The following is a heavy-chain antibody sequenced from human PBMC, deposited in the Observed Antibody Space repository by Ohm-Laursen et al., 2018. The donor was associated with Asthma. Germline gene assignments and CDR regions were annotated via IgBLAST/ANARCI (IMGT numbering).Heavy chain of an antibody. Sequence: VKVSCNASGGTFSSYAISWVQQAPGKGLEWMGLVDPEDGETIYAEKFQGRVTITADTSTDTAYMELSSLRSEDTAVYYCATVSRWSSSWYFDYWGQGTLVTVSS. CDR2: VDPEDGET. D-gene: IGHD6-13*01. CDR3: ATVSRWSSSWYFDY. J-gene: IGHJ4*02. V-gene: IGHV1-69-2*01. CDR1: GGTFSSYA.